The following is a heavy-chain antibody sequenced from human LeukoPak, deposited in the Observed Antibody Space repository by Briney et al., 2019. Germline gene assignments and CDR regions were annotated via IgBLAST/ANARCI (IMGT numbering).Heavy chain of an antibody. Sequence: PGRSLRLSCAASGFTFSSYGMHWVRQAPGKGLEWVAVIWYDGSNKYYADSVKGRFTISRDNSKNTLYLQMNSLRAEDTAVYYCARVGYTGTWYSSPPFDYWGQGTLVTVSS. CDR1: GFTFSSYG. J-gene: IGHJ4*02. CDR3: ARVGYTGTWYSSPPFDY. CDR2: IWYDGSNK. D-gene: IGHD6-13*01. V-gene: IGHV3-33*01.